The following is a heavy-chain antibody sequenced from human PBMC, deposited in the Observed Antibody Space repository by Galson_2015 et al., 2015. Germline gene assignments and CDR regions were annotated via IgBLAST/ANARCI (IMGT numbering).Heavy chain of an antibody. CDR3: AKGTTVTRILTPGFDY. CDR2: IGDSGTNT. J-gene: IGHJ4*02. D-gene: IGHD4-11*01. Sequence: SLRLSCAASGFTFSSYAMSWVRQVPGKGLEWVSAIGDSGTNTYYADSVKGRFTISRDNSKNTLYLQMNSLSAEDTAVYYCAKGTTVTRILTPGFDYWGQGTLVTVSS. V-gene: IGHV3-23*01. CDR1: GFTFSSYA.